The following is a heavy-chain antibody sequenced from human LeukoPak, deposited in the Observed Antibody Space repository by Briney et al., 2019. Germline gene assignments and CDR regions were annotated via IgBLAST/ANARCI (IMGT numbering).Heavy chain of an antibody. V-gene: IGHV3-23*01. D-gene: IGHD5-12*01. CDR1: GFTFSSYA. J-gene: IGHJ2*01. Sequence: PGGSLRLSCAASGFTFSSYAMHWVRQAPGRGLEWVSGISPSGGSTYYADSVKGRFTISRDNSKNTLYLQMNSLRAEDTAVYYCAKGSYGDIYWYFDLWGRGTLVTVSS. CDR3: AKGSYGDIYWYFDL. CDR2: ISPSGGST.